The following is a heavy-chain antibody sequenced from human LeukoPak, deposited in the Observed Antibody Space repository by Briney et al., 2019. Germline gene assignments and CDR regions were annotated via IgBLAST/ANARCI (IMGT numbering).Heavy chain of an antibody. D-gene: IGHD1-26*01. CDR2: VSGGGDAT. CDR1: GFTFSSYA. CDR3: AKAAGIVGADWFDP. V-gene: IGHV3-23*01. Sequence: GGSLRLSCAASGFTFSSYAMSWVRQAPGKGPEWISTVSGGGDATYYADSVKGRFTISRDNSKNTLYLQMNSLRAEDMAVYYCAKAAGIVGADWFDPWGQGTLVTVSS. J-gene: IGHJ5*02.